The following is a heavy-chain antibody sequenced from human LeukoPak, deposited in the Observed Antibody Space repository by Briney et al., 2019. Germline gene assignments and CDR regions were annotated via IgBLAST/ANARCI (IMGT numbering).Heavy chain of an antibody. CDR1: GFTFSSYS. CDR2: ISSSSSYI. J-gene: IGHJ5*02. CDR3: ARTYYDFWSGYSQNNWFDP. D-gene: IGHD3-3*01. V-gene: IGHV3-21*01. Sequence: GGSLRLSCAASGFTFSSYSMNWVRQAPGKGLEWVSSISSSSSYIYYADSVKGRFTISRDNAKNSLYLQMNSLRAEDTAVYYCARTYYDFWSGYSQNNWFDPWGQGTLVTVSS.